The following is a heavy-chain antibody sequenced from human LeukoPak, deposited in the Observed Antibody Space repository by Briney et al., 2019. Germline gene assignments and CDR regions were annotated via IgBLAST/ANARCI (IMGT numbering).Heavy chain of an antibody. CDR1: GFTFDDYG. D-gene: IGHD3-10*01. CDR3: ARDREWFGDHYYYMDV. Sequence: PGGSQRLSCAASGFTFDDYGMSWVRQAPGKGLEWVSGINWNGGSTGYADSVKGRFTISRDNAKNSLYLQMNSLRAEDTALYYCARDREWFGDHYYYMDVWGKGTTVTVSS. CDR2: INWNGGST. V-gene: IGHV3-20*04. J-gene: IGHJ6*03.